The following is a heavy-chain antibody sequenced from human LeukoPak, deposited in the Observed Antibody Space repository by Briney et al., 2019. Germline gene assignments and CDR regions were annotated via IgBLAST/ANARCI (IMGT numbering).Heavy chain of an antibody. D-gene: IGHD1/OR15-1a*01. CDR3: ARKTKDTGSAFDP. V-gene: IGHV4-61*02. CDR1: GGSISSGSYY. J-gene: IGHJ5*02. Sequence: SETLSLTCTVSGGSISSGSYYWSWIRQPAGKGLEWIGRIYTSGSTNYNPSLKSRVTISVDTSKNQFSLKLSSVTAADTAVYYCARKTKDTGSAFDPWGQGTLVTVSS. CDR2: IYTSGST.